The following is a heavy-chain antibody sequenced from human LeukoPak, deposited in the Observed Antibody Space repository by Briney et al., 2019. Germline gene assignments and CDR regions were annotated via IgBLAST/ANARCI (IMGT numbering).Heavy chain of an antibody. V-gene: IGHV3-43D*03. J-gene: IGHJ4*02. Sequence: PGGSLRLSCAASGITFDDYAMHWVRQAPGKSLEWVSVISWDGGTTYYADPVRGRFTISRDNSKNSLFLQMNSLRAEDTALYYCAKGPDSGWFPLDYWGQGTLVTVSS. CDR1: GITFDDYA. CDR3: AKGPDSGWFPLDY. CDR2: ISWDGGTT. D-gene: IGHD6-19*01.